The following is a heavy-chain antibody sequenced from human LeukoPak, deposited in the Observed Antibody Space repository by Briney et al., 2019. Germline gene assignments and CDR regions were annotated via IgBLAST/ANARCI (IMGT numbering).Heavy chain of an antibody. CDR2: FDPEDGET. J-gene: IGHJ4*02. Sequence: GASVKVSCKVSGYTLTELSMHWVRQAPGKGLEWMRGFDPEDGETIYAQKFQGRVTMTEDTSTDTAYMELSSLRSEDTAVYYCATDPLHYYDCSGYLTSLDYWGKGTLVTVSS. CDR1: GYTLTELS. CDR3: ATDPLHYYDCSGYLTSLDY. D-gene: IGHD3-22*01. V-gene: IGHV1-24*01.